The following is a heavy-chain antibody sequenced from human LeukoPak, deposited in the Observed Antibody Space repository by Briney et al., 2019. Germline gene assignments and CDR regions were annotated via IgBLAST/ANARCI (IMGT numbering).Heavy chain of an antibody. Sequence: SPTLSPTCTVSGASIIGGTYYWGWLRQPPGKGLEWIGSIYYTGTTYDNPSLKTRVTITVDTSKNQFSLKLSSVTAADTAVYYCARRGGSGRAFDYWGQGTLVTVSS. CDR3: ARRGGSGRAFDY. CDR2: IYYTGTT. CDR1: GASIIGGTYY. V-gene: IGHV4-39*01. J-gene: IGHJ4*02. D-gene: IGHD1-26*01.